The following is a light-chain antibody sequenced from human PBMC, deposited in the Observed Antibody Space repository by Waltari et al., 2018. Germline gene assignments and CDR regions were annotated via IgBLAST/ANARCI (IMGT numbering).Light chain of an antibody. CDR1: QSLLHSDGKTH. V-gene: IGKV2D-29*01. J-gene: IGKJ4*01. CDR3: MQSIQFPLT. CDR2: EVS. Sequence: DVVMTQTPLALSVTPGQPASISCKSSQSLLHSDGKTHLYCYLQKPGQPPRLLIYEVSNRYSGVPDRFSGSGSGTEFTLKISRVEAEDVGLYYCMQSIQFPLTFGGGTKVEIK.